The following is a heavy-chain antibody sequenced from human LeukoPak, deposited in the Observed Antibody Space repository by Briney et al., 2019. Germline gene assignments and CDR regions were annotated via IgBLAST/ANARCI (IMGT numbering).Heavy chain of an antibody. CDR1: GGSISSSNW. CDR3: ARVASGIAVAGRYYFDY. J-gene: IGHJ4*02. CDR2: IYYSGST. D-gene: IGHD6-19*01. V-gene: IGHV4-4*02. Sequence: SGTLSLTCAVSGGSISSSNWWSWVRQPPGKGLEWIGSIYYSGSTYYNPSLKSRVTISVDTSKNQFSLKLSSVTAADTAVYYCARVASGIAVAGRYYFDYWGQGTLVTVSS.